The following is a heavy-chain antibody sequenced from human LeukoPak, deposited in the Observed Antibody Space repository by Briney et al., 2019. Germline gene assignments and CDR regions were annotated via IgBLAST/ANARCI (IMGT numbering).Heavy chain of an antibody. CDR2: ISSSSSYI. Sequence: PGGSLRLSCAASGFTFSSYNMNWVRQAPGKGLEWVSSISSSSSYIYYADSVKGRFTISRDNAKNSLYLQMNSLRAEDTAVYYCARVPDSYCSSTTCYFDYWGQGTLVTVSS. D-gene: IGHD2-2*01. J-gene: IGHJ4*02. V-gene: IGHV3-21*01. CDR1: GFTFSSYN. CDR3: ARVPDSYCSSTTCYFDY.